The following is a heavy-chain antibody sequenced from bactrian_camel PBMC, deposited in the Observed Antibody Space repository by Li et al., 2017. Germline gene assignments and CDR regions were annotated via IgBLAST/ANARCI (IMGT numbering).Heavy chain of an antibody. CDR1: GSTLITDC. V-gene: IGHV3S53*01. Sequence: VQLVESGGGSVQAGGSLRLSCAASGSTLITDCMGWFRQAPGKAREKVATIHTYGTPTYADSVQGRFTVAKDNAKNTLYLQMNSLKPEDTALYFCAADNGECTVASSDLRMVDYWGQGTQVTVS. CDR3: AADNGECTVASSDLRMVDY. J-gene: IGHJ4*01. CDR2: IHTYGTP. D-gene: IGHD6*01.